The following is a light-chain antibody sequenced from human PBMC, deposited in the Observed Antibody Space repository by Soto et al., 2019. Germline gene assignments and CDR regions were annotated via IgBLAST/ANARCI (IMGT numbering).Light chain of an antibody. CDR1: SSDVGAYNY. CDR3: IASASADTYV. J-gene: IGLJ1*01. V-gene: IGLV2-8*01. Sequence: QSVLTQPPPASGSPGQSVTISCTGTSSDVGAYNYVSWYQQHPGKAPKLMIYEVSYRPSGVPDRFSGSKSGNTASLTVSGLQAEDEGDYYCIASASADTYVFGTGTKVTVL. CDR2: EVS.